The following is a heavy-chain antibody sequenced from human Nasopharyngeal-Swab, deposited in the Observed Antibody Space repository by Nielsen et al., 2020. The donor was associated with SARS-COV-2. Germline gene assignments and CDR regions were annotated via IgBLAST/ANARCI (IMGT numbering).Heavy chain of an antibody. CDR1: GFTFSAYD. V-gene: IGHV3-74*01. J-gene: IGHJ5*02. CDR2: ISSDGGA. Sequence: GESLKISCAASGFTFSAYDMNWVRQAPGKGPVWVSRISSDGGANYADSATGRFTISRDNAKNTVYLQMNSLRDEDTAVYYCLRGMAGYGWFDPWGQGILVTVSS. D-gene: IGHD2-2*03. CDR3: LRGMAGYGWFDP.